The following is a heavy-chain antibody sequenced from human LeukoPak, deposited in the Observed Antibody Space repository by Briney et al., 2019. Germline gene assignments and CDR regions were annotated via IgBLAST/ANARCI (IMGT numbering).Heavy chain of an antibody. CDR1: GFTFSSYV. CDR3: AKDTAAGHPYYIDV. V-gene: IGHV3-23*01. CDR2: ISDSGGST. D-gene: IGHD6-13*01. Sequence: QSGGSLRLTCAASGFTFSSYVMSWVRQAPGKGLEWVSAISDSGGSTYYADSVKGRFTISRDNSKNTLYLQMNSLRAEDTAVYYCAKDTAAGHPYYIDVWGKGTTVTISS. J-gene: IGHJ6*03.